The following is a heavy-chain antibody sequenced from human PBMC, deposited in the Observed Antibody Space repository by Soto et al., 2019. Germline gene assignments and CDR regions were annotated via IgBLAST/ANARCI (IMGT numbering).Heavy chain of an antibody. CDR3: ARDKGAAPGSSGDYGMDV. CDR1: GFTFSHYW. CDR2: IKPDGSEK. D-gene: IGHD6-13*01. Sequence: GGSLRLSCGASGFTFSHYWMSWVRQAPGKGLEWVAIIKPDGSEKYYVDSVRGRFTISRDNAKNSLYLQLDSLRADETALYYCARDKGAAPGSSGDYGMDVWGQGTTVTVSS. V-gene: IGHV3-7*03. J-gene: IGHJ6*02.